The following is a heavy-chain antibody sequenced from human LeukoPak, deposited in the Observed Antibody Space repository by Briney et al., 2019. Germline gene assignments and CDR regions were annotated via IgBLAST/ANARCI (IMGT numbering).Heavy chain of an antibody. CDR2: ISSSSSSSI. Sequence: GGSLRLSCAASGVTFSSYSMNWVRQAPGKGLEWVSSISSSSSSSIYYADSVKGRFTISRDNAKNSLYLQMNSLRDEDTAVYYCARGLGYCSSTSCPYYYYGMDVWGKGTTVTVSS. D-gene: IGHD2-2*01. V-gene: IGHV3-21*01. CDR1: GVTFSSYS. CDR3: ARGLGYCSSTSCPYYYYGMDV. J-gene: IGHJ6*04.